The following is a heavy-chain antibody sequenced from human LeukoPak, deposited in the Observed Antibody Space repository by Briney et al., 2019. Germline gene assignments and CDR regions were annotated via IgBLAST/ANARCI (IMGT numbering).Heavy chain of an antibody. Sequence: GGSLRLSCAASGFTFSSYAMHWVRQAPGKGLEWVAVISYDGSNKYYADSVKGRFTISRDNSKNTLCLQMNSLTAEDTAVYYCASHSAASGFPFDYWGQGTLVTVSS. J-gene: IGHJ4*02. CDR3: ASHSAASGFPFDY. CDR1: GFTFSSYA. D-gene: IGHD6-13*01. V-gene: IGHV3-30-3*01. CDR2: ISYDGSNK.